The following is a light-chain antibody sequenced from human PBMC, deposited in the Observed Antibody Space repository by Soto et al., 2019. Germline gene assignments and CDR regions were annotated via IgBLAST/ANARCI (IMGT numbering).Light chain of an antibody. V-gene: IGKV1-17*01. CDR3: LHHDSYPYA. J-gene: IGKJ3*01. Sequence: PGKAPKRPIYAASSLQSGVPSRFSGSKSGTEFTLTVSGLQPEDVATYYCLHHDSYPYAFGPVTKVDIK. CDR2: AAS.